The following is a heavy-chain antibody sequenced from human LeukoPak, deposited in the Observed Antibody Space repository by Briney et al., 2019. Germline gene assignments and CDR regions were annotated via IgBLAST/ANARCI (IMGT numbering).Heavy chain of an antibody. V-gene: IGHV3-30-3*01. D-gene: IGHD1-26*01. CDR3: ARERGGSYRYFDY. J-gene: IGHJ4*02. CDR1: GFTFSSYA. Sequence: GGSLRLSCAASGFTFSSYAMHWVRQAPGKGLEWVAVISYDGSNKYYADSVKGRFTISRDNSKNTLYPQMNSLRAEDTAVYYCARERGGSYRYFDYWGQGTLVTVSS. CDR2: ISYDGSNK.